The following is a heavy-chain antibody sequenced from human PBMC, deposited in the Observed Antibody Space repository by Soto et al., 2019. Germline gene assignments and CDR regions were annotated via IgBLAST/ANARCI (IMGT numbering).Heavy chain of an antibody. J-gene: IGHJ3*02. D-gene: IGHD4-17*01. CDR2: ISYDGSNK. V-gene: IGHV3-30-3*01. Sequence: QVQLVESGGGVVQPGRSLRLSCAASGFTFSRYAMHWFRQAPGKGLEWVAVISYDGSNKYYADSVKGRFTISRDNSKNTLYLQMNSLRAEDTAVYYCARGQVGKLHYVPSDAFDIWGQGTMGTVSS. CDR3: ARGQVGKLHYVPSDAFDI. CDR1: GFTFSRYA.